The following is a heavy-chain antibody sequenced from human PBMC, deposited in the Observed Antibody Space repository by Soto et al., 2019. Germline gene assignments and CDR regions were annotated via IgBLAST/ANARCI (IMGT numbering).Heavy chain of an antibody. CDR3: ARILRYYDFWSGPNMDV. J-gene: IGHJ6*03. CDR2: INHSGST. D-gene: IGHD3-3*01. V-gene: IGHV4-34*01. Sequence: SETLSLTCAVYGGSFSGYYWSWIRQPPGKGLEWIGEINHSGSTNYNPSLKSRVTISVDTSKNQFSLKLSSVTAADTAVYYCARILRYYDFWSGPNMDVWGKGTTVTVSS. CDR1: GGSFSGYY.